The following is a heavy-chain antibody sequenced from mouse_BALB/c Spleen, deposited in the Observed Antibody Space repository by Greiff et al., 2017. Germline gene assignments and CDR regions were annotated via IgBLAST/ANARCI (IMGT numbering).Heavy chain of an antibody. CDR3: ARRRDLLRYFDV. CDR1: GYTFTSYW. CDR2: INPSTGYT. Sequence: QVQLQQSGAELAKPGASVKMSCKASGYTFTSYWMHWVKQRPGQGLEWIGYINPSTGYTEYNQKFKDKATLTADKSSSTAYMQLSSLTSEDSAVYYCARRRDLLRYFDVWGAGTTVTVSS. V-gene: IGHV1-7*01. J-gene: IGHJ1*01. D-gene: IGHD1-1*01.